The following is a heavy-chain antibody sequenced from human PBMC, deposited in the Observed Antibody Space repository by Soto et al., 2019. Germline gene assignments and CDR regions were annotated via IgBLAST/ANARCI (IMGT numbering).Heavy chain of an antibody. Sequence: QVQLVQSGAEVTKPGASVKVSCKASGYTFTSYYIHWVRQAPGQGLEWVGLINPSGGSTTYAQKFQGRATMTRDTSTSTVYMELNSLRAEDTAVYFCARDAQIGHGYSAYHTYWGQGTLVTVSS. V-gene: IGHV1-46*01. CDR3: ARDAQIGHGYSAYHTY. D-gene: IGHD5-12*01. CDR1: GYTFTSYY. CDR2: INPSGGST. J-gene: IGHJ4*02.